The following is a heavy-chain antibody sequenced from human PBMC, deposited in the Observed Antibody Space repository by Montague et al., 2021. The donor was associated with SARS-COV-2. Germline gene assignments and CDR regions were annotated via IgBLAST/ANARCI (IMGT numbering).Heavy chain of an antibody. V-gene: IGHV3-66*01. CDR2: LFSGGNT. Sequence: SLRLSCAASGFIVSSTYMNWVRQAPGKGLEWVSILFSGGNTFYADSVRGRFTISRDNSKNTLYLQMNSLRVDDTAVYSCAILPGTIVDYFDMDVWGKGTTVTVSS. CDR1: GFIVSSTY. CDR3: AILPGTIVDYFDMDV. J-gene: IGHJ6*03. D-gene: IGHD1-1*01.